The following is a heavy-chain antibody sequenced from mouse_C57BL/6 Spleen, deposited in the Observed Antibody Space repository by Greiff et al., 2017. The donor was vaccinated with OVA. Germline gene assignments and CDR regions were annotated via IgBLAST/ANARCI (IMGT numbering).Heavy chain of an antibody. V-gene: IGHV14-4*01. D-gene: IGHD2-3*01. Sequence: VQLQQSGAELVRPGASVKLSCTASGFNIKDDYMHWVKQRPEQGLEWIGWIDPENGDTEYASKFQGKATITADTSSNTDYLQLSSLTSEDTAVYYCNTGLLLEYWGQGTTLTVSS. CDR1: GFNIKDDY. CDR2: IDPENGDT. CDR3: NTGLLLEY. J-gene: IGHJ2*01.